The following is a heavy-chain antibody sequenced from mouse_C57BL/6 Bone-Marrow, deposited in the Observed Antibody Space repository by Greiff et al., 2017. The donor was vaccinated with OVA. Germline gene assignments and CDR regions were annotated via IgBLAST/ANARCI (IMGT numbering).Heavy chain of an antibody. V-gene: IGHV1-85*01. J-gene: IGHJ4*01. D-gene: IGHD2-3*01. CDR3: ARGGFYDGYVGDY. CDR2: IYPRDGST. Sequence: VQLVESGPELVKPGASVKLSCKASGYTFTSYDINWVKQRPGQGLEWIGWIYPRDGSTKYNEKFKGKATLTVDTSSSTAYMELHSLTSEDSAVYFCARGGFYDGYVGDYWGQGTSVTVSS. CDR1: GYTFTSYD.